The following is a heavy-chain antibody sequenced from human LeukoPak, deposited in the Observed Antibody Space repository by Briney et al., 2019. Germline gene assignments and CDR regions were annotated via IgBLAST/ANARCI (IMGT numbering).Heavy chain of an antibody. V-gene: IGHV4-39*07. CDR2: IYYSGST. D-gene: IGHD3-10*01. CDR1: GGSISSSSYY. Sequence: SETLSLTCTVSGGSISSSSYYWGWIRQPPGKGLEWIGSIYYSGSTYYNPSLKSRVTISVDTSKNQFSLKLSSVTAADTAVYYCARDGIWFGENWFDPWGQGTLVTVSS. J-gene: IGHJ5*02. CDR3: ARDGIWFGENWFDP.